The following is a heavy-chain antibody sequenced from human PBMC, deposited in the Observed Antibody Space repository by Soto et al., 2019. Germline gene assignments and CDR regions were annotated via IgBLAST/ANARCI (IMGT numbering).Heavy chain of an antibody. D-gene: IGHD5-18*01. CDR2: IYIGVST. J-gene: IGHJ4*02. V-gene: IGHV3-53*01. CDR1: GFTVSSNY. Sequence: EVQLVDSGGGLIQPGGSLRLSCAASGFTVSSNYMSWVRQAPGKGLEWVPVIYIGVSTYYADSVKGRFTISRDNSKNTLYLQMNRLRAEDTAVYYCDSYVQINKVRYLDYWGQGTLVTVAS. CDR3: DSYVQINKVRYLDY.